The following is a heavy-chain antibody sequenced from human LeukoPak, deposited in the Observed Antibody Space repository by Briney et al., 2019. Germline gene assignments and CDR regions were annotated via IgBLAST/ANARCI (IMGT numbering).Heavy chain of an antibody. D-gene: IGHD3-22*01. V-gene: IGHV3-30*02. CDR1: GFTVSSNY. CDR2: IRYDGSNK. CDR3: AKEDSSGYSRAFDI. Sequence: PGGSLRLSCAASGFTVSSNYMSWVRQAPGKGLEWVAFIRYDGSNKYYADSVKGRFTISRDNSKNTLYLQMNSLRAEDTAVYYCAKEDSSGYSRAFDIWGQGTMVTVSS. J-gene: IGHJ3*02.